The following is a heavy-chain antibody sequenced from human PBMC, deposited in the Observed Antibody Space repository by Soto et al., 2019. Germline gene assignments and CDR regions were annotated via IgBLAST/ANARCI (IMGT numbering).Heavy chain of an antibody. D-gene: IGHD3-22*01. Sequence: SGPTLVNPTQTLTLTCTFSGFSLSTTGMCVSWIRQPPGKALEWLALIDWGDDKYYSTSLKSRLTISKDTSKNQVVLTMTNMDTVDTATYYCARTRAYYYDSSAYPLDYWRQGTLVTVSS. CDR2: IDWGDDK. CDR3: ARTRAYYYDSSAYPLDY. J-gene: IGHJ4*02. CDR1: GFSLSTTGMC. V-gene: IGHV2-70*01.